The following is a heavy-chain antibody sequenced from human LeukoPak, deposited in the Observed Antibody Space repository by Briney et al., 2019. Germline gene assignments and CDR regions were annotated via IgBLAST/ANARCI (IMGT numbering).Heavy chain of an antibody. CDR2: ISAYNGNT. D-gene: IGHD2-2*01. Sequence: ASVKVSCKASGYTFTSYGISWVRQAPGQGLEWMGWISAYNGNTNYAQKLQGRVTMTTDTSTSTAYMELRSLRSDDTAVYYCAKSRGDCSRTSCSFDYWGQGTLVTVSS. CDR3: AKSRGDCSRTSCSFDY. J-gene: IGHJ4*02. V-gene: IGHV1-18*01. CDR1: GYTFTSYG.